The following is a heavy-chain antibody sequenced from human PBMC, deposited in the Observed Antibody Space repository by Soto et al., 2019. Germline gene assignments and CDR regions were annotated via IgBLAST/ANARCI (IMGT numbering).Heavy chain of an antibody. V-gene: IGHV4-30-2*01. CDR2: IYRSGST. CDR1: RGSISSGGYS. CDR3: AAGVGLPRYY. Sequence: QLQLQESGSGLVKPSQTLSLTCAVSRGSISSGGYSWSWIRQPPGKGLEWIGYIYRSGSTYYNPALKSRVTISVDRSKNQFSLKLSSVTAADTAVYYCAAGVGLPRYYWGQGTLVTVSS. J-gene: IGHJ4*02. D-gene: IGHD5-12*01.